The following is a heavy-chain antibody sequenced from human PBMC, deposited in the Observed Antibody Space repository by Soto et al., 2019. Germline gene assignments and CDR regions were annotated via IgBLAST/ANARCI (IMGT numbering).Heavy chain of an antibody. J-gene: IGHJ4*02. D-gene: IGHD3-3*01. CDR3: ARKGVAFDY. Sequence: GGSLRLSCAASGFTFSSYSMNWVRQAPGKGLEWISYISTTSSSIYYADSVKGRFTISRDNAKNSLFLQMNSLRDEDTAVYYCARKGVAFDYWGQGALVTVPS. CDR2: ISTTSSSI. V-gene: IGHV3-48*02. CDR1: GFTFSSYS.